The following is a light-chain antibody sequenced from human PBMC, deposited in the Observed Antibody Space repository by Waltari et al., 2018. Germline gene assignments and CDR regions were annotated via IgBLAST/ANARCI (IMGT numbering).Light chain of an antibody. CDR3: AAWDDSLRGWV. V-gene: IGLV1-44*01. J-gene: IGLJ3*02. CDR1: PSNIGSNL. Sequence: QFVLTQSPSASGTPGLGVTFSRSGNPSNIGSNLVIWYPQLPGTAPKLLMYSSNQRPSWVPDRFSGSKSATSASLAISGLQSEDEADYYCAAWDDSLRGWVFGGGTKLTVL. CDR2: SSN.